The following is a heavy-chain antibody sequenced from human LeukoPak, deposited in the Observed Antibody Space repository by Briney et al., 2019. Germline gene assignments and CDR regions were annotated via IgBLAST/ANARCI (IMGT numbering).Heavy chain of an antibody. CDR2: ISGSGGST. D-gene: IGHD6-19*01. CDR1: GFTFSSYA. J-gene: IGHJ4*02. CDR3: AKDRGGWYGDYFDY. Sequence: GGSLRLSCAASGFTFSSYAMSWVRQAPGKGLEWVSAISGSGGSTYYADSVKGRFTISRDNSKNMLYLQMISLRAEDTAVYYCAKDRGGWYGDYFDYWGQGTLVTVSS. V-gene: IGHV3-23*01.